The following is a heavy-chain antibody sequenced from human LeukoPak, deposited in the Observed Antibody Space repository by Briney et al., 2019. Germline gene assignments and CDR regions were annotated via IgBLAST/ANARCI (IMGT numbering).Heavy chain of an antibody. Sequence: SVKVSCKASGGTFSSYAISWVRQAPGQGLEWMGGIILIFGTANYAQKFQGRVTITADESTSTAYMELSSLRSEDTAVYYCARSYDFWSGYSYYFDYWGQGTLVTVSS. CDR2: IILIFGTA. CDR3: ARSYDFWSGYSYYFDY. J-gene: IGHJ4*02. CDR1: GGTFSSYA. V-gene: IGHV1-69*01. D-gene: IGHD3-3*01.